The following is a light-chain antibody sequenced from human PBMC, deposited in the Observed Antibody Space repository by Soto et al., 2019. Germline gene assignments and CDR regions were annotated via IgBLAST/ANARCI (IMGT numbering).Light chain of an antibody. CDR2: DSN. V-gene: IGKV3D-15*01. CDR1: QRISNK. J-gene: IGKJ2*01. CDR3: QQYNTWPPAYT. Sequence: EIVLTQSPATLSVSPGERATLSCRASQRISNKLAWYQQKPGQAPRLLIYDSNTRATGIPARFSGSGSGTDFTITISSLQSEDFVVYYCQQYNTWPPAYTFGQGTKLDFK.